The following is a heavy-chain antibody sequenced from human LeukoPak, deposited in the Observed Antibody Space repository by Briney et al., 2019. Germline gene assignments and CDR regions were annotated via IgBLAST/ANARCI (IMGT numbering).Heavy chain of an antibody. CDR1: GGSINTYY. V-gene: IGHV4-59*08. CDR3: ARVVASTSIDS. D-gene: IGHD2-15*01. CDR2: IYYSGST. Sequence: PSETLSLTCTVSGGSINTYYWSWIRQPPGKGLEWIGYIYYSGSTSYNPSLKSRVTISVDTSTNRFSLKLTSVTAADTALYYCARVVASTSIDSWGQGTLVTVSS. J-gene: IGHJ4*02.